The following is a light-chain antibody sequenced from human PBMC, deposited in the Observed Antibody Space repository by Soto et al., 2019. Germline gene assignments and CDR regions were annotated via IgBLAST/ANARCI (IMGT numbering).Light chain of an antibody. J-gene: IGLJ1*01. Sequence: SYELTQPPSVSVSPGQTASITCSGAKLGDKYACWYQQKPGQSPVQVIYQDSKRPSGIPERFSGSNSANTATLTISGTQAMDEADYYCQACDSSTHYVFGTGTKLTVL. CDR2: QDS. CDR3: QACDSSTHYV. V-gene: IGLV3-1*01. CDR1: KLGDKY.